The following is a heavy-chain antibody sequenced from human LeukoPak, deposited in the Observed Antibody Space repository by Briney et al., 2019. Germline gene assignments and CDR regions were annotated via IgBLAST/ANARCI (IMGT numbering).Heavy chain of an antibody. V-gene: IGHV4-59*01. CDR1: GGSLSTYY. CDR3: ARVSWFPGTSYYYMDV. Sequence: SETLSLTCTVSGGSLSTYYWSWIRQPPGKGLEWIGYIYYSGSTNYNPSLKSRVTISVDTSKNQFSLKLNSVTAADTAVYYCARVSWFPGTSYYYMDVWGKGTPVTVSS. D-gene: IGHD1-1*01. CDR2: IYYSGST. J-gene: IGHJ6*03.